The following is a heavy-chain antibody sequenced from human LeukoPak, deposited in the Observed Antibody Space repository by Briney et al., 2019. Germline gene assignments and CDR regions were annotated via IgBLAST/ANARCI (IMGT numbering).Heavy chain of an antibody. V-gene: IGHV1-46*01. CDR3: ARVRAGSSGPYYFDY. J-gene: IGHJ4*02. CDR1: GYTFTGYY. CDR2: INPSGGST. D-gene: IGHD6-19*01. Sequence: GASVKVSCKASGYTFTGYYMHWVRQAPGQGLEWMGIINPSGGSTSYAQKFQGRVTMTRDTSTSTVYMELSSLRSEDTAVYYCARVRAGSSGPYYFDYWGQGTLVTVSS.